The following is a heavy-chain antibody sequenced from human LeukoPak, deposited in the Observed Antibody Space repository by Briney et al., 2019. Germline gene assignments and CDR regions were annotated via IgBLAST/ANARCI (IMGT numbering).Heavy chain of an antibody. J-gene: IGHJ3*02. V-gene: IGHV4-39*01. CDR2: IYYSGTT. Sequence: SETLSLTCTVSGGSISSSSYYWGWIRQPPGKGLEWIGTIYYSGTTYYNPSLKSRVTIFVDTSNNQFSLKLSSVTAADTAVYYCARQPTYSSNWYGVDRRTFDIWGQGTMVTVSS. CDR3: ARQPTYSSNWYGVDRRTFDI. CDR1: GGSISSSSYY. D-gene: IGHD6-13*01.